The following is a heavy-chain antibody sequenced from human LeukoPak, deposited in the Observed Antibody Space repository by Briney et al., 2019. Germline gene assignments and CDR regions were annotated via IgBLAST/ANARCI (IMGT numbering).Heavy chain of an antibody. V-gene: IGHV4-34*01. CDR2: INHRGST. CDR3: ATYSTGFDI. J-gene: IGHJ3*02. Sequence: PSETPSLTCALYGGSFSDYYWTWIRQPPGKGLEWIGEINHRGSTHYNPSLKSRVTISLDTSKKQFSLKLSSVTAADTAVYYCATYSTGFDIWGQGTVVTVSS. CDR1: GGSFSDYY. D-gene: IGHD6-19*01.